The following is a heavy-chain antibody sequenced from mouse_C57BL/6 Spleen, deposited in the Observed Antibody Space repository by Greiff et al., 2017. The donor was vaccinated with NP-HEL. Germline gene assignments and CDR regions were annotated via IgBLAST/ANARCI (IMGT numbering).Heavy chain of an antibody. J-gene: IGHJ2*01. CDR1: GYAFSSYW. CDR2: IYPGDGDT. Sequence: VQLQQSGAELVKPGASVKISCKASGYAFSSYWMNWVKQRPGKGLEWIGQIYPGDGDTNYNGKFKGKATLTADKSSSTAYMQLSSLTSEDSAVYFCARAVGDYDAYFDYWGQGTTLTVSS. V-gene: IGHV1-80*01. D-gene: IGHD2-4*01. CDR3: ARAVGDYDAYFDY.